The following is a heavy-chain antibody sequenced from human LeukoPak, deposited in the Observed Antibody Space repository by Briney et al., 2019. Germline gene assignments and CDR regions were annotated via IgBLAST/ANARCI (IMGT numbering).Heavy chain of an antibody. CDR1: GFTFSSYC. J-gene: IGHJ4*02. D-gene: IGHD3-16*01. Sequence: GGSLRLSCAASGFTFSSYCMSWVRQAPGKGLEWVANIKQDGSEKYYVDSVKGRFTISRDNAKNSLYLQMNSLRAEDTAVYYCARVVMIAFGGPEGFDYWGQGTLVTVSS. V-gene: IGHV3-7*01. CDR3: ARVVMIAFGGPEGFDY. CDR2: IKQDGSEK.